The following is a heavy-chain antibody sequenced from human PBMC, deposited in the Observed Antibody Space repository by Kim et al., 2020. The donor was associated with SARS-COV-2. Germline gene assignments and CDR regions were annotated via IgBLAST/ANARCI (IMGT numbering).Heavy chain of an antibody. CDR1: GFTFSSYA. CDR3: AKDPGRYCSGGSCSYGMDV. CDR2: ISGTGGST. J-gene: IGHJ6*02. Sequence: GGSLRLSCAASGFTFSSYAMSWVRQAPGKGLEWVSAISGTGGSTYYADSVKGRFTISRDNSKNTLYLQMNSLRAEDTAVYYCAKDPGRYCSGGSCSYGMDVWGQGTTVTVSS. D-gene: IGHD2-15*01. V-gene: IGHV3-23*01.